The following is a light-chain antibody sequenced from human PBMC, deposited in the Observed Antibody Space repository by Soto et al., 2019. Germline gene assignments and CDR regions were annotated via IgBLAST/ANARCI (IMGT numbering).Light chain of an antibody. CDR2: GAS. Sequence: EIVMTQSPATLSVSPGERATLSCRASQSVSSNLAWYQQKPGQATRLLIYGASTRATGIPGRFSGSGSGTEFTLTISSLQSEDFAVYYCQQYNNWPETFGQGTKVEIK. V-gene: IGKV3-15*01. J-gene: IGKJ1*01. CDR3: QQYNNWPET. CDR1: QSVSSN.